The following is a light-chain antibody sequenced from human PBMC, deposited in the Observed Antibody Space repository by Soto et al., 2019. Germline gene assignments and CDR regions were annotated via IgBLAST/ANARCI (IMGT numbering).Light chain of an antibody. CDR3: CSYAGSYGV. V-gene: IGLV2-11*01. CDR2: DVS. J-gene: IGLJ1*01. CDR1: SSDVGGCNY. Sequence: QSALTQPRSVSGSPGQSVTISCTGTSSDVGGCNYVSWYQRHPGKAPKLMIYDVSKRPSGVPDRFSGSKSGNTASLTISGLQAEDEADYYCCSYAGSYGVFGTGTKVTVL.